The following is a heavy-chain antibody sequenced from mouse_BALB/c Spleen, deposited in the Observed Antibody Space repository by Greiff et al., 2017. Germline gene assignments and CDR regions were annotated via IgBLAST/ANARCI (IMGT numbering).Heavy chain of an antibody. Sequence: VQLQQPGAELVKPGASVKLSCKASGYTFTSYYMYWVKQRPGQGLEWIGGINPSNGGTNFNEKFKSKATLTVDKSSSTAYMQLSSLTSEDSAVYYCTRSGLRRYAMDYWGQGTSVTVSS. CDR3: TRSGLRRYAMDY. V-gene: IGHV1S81*02. J-gene: IGHJ4*01. CDR1: GYTFTSYY. D-gene: IGHD2-4*01. CDR2: INPSNGGT.